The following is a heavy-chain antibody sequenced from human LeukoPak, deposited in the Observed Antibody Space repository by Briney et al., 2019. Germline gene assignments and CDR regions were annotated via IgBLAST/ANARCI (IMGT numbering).Heavy chain of an antibody. CDR2: ITPSDGST. CDR1: GYTFTNYH. D-gene: IGHD6-19*01. V-gene: IGHV1-46*01. J-gene: IGHJ4*02. Sequence: ASVKVSCEASGYTFTNYHIYWVRQAPGQGLVWMGMITPSDGSTNYAQKFQGRITMTRDMSTSTVYMELSSLRSEDTAVYYCARVGGWYQYYFDYWGQGTLVTVSS. CDR3: ARVGGWYQYYFDY.